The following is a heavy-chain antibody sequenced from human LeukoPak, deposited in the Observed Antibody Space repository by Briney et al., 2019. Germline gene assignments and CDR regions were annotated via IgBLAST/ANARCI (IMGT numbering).Heavy chain of an antibody. CDR3: AWNAHSVTTARYYFDY. CDR2: ISSYNGNT. J-gene: IGHJ4*02. V-gene: IGHV1-18*01. CDR1: GYTFTSYG. D-gene: IGHD4-17*01. Sequence: ASVKVSCKASGYTFTSYGISWARQAPGQGLEWLGWISSYNGNTKYAQKLQGRVTMTTDTSTSTAYMELRSLRSDDTAMYYCAWNAHSVTTARYYFDYWGQGTLVTVSS.